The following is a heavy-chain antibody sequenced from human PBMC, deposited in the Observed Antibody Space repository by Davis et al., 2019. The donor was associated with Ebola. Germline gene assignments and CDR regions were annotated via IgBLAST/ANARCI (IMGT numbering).Heavy chain of an antibody. CDR1: GGSFSGYH. D-gene: IGHD2-2*01. J-gene: IGHJ5*02. V-gene: IGHV4-34*01. Sequence: SETLSLTCAVYGGSFSGYHWTWIRQLPGEGLEWIGEINHSGSTNYKPSLKSRVTISVDTSKNQFSLKLSSVTAADTAVYYCARHCSSTSCSWFDPWGQGTLVTVSS. CDR2: INHSGST. CDR3: ARHCSSTSCSWFDP.